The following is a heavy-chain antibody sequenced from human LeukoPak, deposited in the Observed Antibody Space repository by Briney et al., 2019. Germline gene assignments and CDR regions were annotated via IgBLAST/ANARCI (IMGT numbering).Heavy chain of an antibody. CDR1: GFTFSSYA. Sequence: PGGSLRLSCAASGFTFSSYAMSWVRQAPGKGLEWVSTFSGSGGSTYYADSVKGRFTISRENSKNTLYLQMTSLRAEDTAVYYCAKDGDYCGGDCYFGTFDIWGQGTMVTVSS. D-gene: IGHD2-21*02. CDR2: FSGSGGST. V-gene: IGHV3-23*01. CDR3: AKDGDYCGGDCYFGTFDI. J-gene: IGHJ3*02.